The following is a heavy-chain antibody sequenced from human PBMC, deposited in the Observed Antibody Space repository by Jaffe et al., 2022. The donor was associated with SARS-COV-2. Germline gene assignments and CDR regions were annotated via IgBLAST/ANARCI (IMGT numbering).Heavy chain of an antibody. CDR2: INHSGST. CDR3: ARDNYYGSGSYKIDY. D-gene: IGHD3-10*01. J-gene: IGHJ4*02. V-gene: IGHV4-34*01. Sequence: QVQLQQWGAGLLKPSETLSLTCAVYGGSFSGYYWSWIRQPPGKGLEWIGEINHSGSTNYNPSLKSRVTISVDTSKNQFSLKLSSVTAADTAVYYCARDNYYGSGSYKIDYWGQGTLVTVSS. CDR1: GGSFSGYY.